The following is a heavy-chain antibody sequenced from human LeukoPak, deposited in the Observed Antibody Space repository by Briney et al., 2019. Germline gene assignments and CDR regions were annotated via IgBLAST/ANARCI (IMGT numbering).Heavy chain of an antibody. CDR2: ISGSGDST. Sequence: VGSLRLSCAASGFTFSNHAMSWVRQAPGKGLEWVSTISGSGDSTYYADSVKGRFTISGDNSKNTLYLQMNSLRAEDTAVYHCARRGPNWGFFDYWGRGTLVTVSS. V-gene: IGHV3-23*01. D-gene: IGHD7-27*01. J-gene: IGHJ4*02. CDR1: GFTFSNHA. CDR3: ARRGPNWGFFDY.